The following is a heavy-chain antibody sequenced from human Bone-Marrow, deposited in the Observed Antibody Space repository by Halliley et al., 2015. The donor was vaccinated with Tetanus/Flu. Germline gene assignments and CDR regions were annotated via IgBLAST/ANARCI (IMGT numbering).Heavy chain of an antibody. Sequence: YSGYTNYNPPLKNRVTISIDSSKNQFSLRLTSVTAADTAVYYCARGGDDYNNYATSYYYFDYWGRGALVTVSS. D-gene: IGHD4-4*01. CDR2: YSGYT. V-gene: IGHV4-59*09. J-gene: IGHJ4*02. CDR3: ARGGDDYNNYATSYYYFDY.